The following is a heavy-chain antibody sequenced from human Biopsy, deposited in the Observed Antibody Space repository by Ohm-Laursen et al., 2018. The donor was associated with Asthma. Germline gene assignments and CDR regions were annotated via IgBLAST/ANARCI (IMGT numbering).Heavy chain of an antibody. Sequence: SVKVSCKASGVALSGYTFEWVRQARGLGLEWIAWIVFASGATNYAQNFQDRLTVTRDMSAGSVSMELRGLSSTDTAVYYCAAGRTSLQGESLIWGQGTMVSVSS. D-gene: IGHD2/OR15-2a*01. CDR1: GVALSGYT. CDR3: AAGRTSLQGESLI. J-gene: IGHJ3*02. V-gene: IGHV1-58*01. CDR2: IVFASGAT.